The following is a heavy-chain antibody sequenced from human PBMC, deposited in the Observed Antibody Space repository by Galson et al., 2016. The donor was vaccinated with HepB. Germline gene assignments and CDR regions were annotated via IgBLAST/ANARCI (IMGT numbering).Heavy chain of an antibody. J-gene: IGHJ4*02. D-gene: IGHD5-24*01. V-gene: IGHV3-15*01. CDR2: IKTRAEGGPT. Sequence: SLRLSCAGSGLILAHAWMNWVRQAPGKGLEWVGRIKTRAEGGPTDFAAPAIGRFTISRDDSKSTVYLHMNSLKIEDTAVYYCSADVSDSDGQIPDYWGQGTLVTVSS. CDR1: GLILAHAW. CDR3: SADVSDSDGQIPDY.